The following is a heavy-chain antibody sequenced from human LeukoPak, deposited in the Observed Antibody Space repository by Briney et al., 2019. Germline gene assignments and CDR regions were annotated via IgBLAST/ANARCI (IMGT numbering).Heavy chain of an antibody. Sequence: SETLSLTCRVSGGSISSYYWSWIRQPPGKGLEWIGYIYYTGSINYNPSLKSRVTISVDTSKNQFSLKLSSVTAADTAVYYCARSARWNDYWGQGTLVTVSS. CDR2: IYYTGSI. CDR1: GGSISSYY. D-gene: IGHD4-23*01. CDR3: ARSARWNDY. V-gene: IGHV4-59*01. J-gene: IGHJ4*02.